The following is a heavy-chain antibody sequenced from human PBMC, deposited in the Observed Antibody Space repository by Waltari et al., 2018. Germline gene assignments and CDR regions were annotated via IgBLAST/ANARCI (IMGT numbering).Heavy chain of an antibody. D-gene: IGHD3-9*01. J-gene: IGHJ4*02. CDR2: INHSGST. Sequence: QVQLQQWGAGLLKPSETLSLTCAVYGGSFSGYYWSWIRQPPGKGLEWIGEINHSGSTNYNPSLKSRVTISVDTSKNQVSLKLSSVTAADTAVYYCARVATRRNYDILTGYYRGRYFDYWGQGTLVTVSS. CDR3: ARVATRRNYDILTGYYRGRYFDY. CDR1: GGSFSGYY. V-gene: IGHV4-34*01.